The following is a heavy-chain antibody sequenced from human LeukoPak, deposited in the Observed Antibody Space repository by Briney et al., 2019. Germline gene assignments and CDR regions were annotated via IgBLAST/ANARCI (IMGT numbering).Heavy chain of an antibody. D-gene: IGHD4-17*01. CDR3: AKDGGLPTVTTFDY. CDR1: GFTFDDYT. CDR2: ISWDGGST. J-gene: IGHJ4*02. Sequence: PGGSLRLSCAASGFTFDDYTMHWVRQAPGKGLEWVSLISWDGGSTYYADSVKGRFTISRDNSKNSLYLQMNSLRTEDTALYYCAKDGGLPTVTTFDYWGQGTLVTVSS. V-gene: IGHV3-43*01.